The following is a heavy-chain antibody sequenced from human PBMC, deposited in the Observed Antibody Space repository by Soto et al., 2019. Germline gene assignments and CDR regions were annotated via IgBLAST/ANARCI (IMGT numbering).Heavy chain of an antibody. CDR1: SGSFSGYY. CDR3: AIGPMNLLYYYDSSGYRLDY. D-gene: IGHD3-22*01. CDR2: INHSGST. Sequence: QVQLQQWGAGLLKPSETLSLTCAVYSGSFSGYYWGWIRQPPGKGLEWIGEINHSGSTNYNPSLKSRVTISLDTAKDQFSLKLSSVTAADTAVYYCAIGPMNLLYYYDSSGYRLDYWGQGTLVTVSS. V-gene: IGHV4-34*01. J-gene: IGHJ4*02.